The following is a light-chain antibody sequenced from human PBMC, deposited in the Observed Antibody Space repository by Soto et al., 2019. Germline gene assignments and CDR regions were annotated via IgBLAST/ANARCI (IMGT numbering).Light chain of an antibody. Sequence: DIVMTQSPLSLPVTPGEPASISCRSSQSLLHSNGYNYLDWYLQKPGQSPQFLIYLGFNRSSGVPDRFSGSGSGTDFTLTISSLQPEDVGTYYCQKYNSAPRTLGQGTKVDIK. CDR3: QKYNSAPRT. CDR2: LGF. CDR1: QSLLHSNGYNY. V-gene: IGKV2-28*01. J-gene: IGKJ1*01.